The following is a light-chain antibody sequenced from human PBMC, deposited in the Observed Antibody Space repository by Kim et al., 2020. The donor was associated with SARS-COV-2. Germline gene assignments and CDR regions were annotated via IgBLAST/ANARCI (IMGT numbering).Light chain of an antibody. CDR2: QDS. CDR1: KLGDRY. J-gene: IGLJ2*01. Sequence: SYELTQPPSVSVSPGQTASITCSGDKLGDRYACWYQQKPGQSPVVVIYQDSERPSGIPERFSGSNSGNTATLTISGTQAMDEADYYCQAWDSSTVV. CDR3: QAWDSSTVV. V-gene: IGLV3-1*01.